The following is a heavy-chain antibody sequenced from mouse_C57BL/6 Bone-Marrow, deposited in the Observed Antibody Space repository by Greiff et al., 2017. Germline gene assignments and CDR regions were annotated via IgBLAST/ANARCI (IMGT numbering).Heavy chain of an antibody. J-gene: IGHJ4*01. CDR2: ISNLAYSI. CDR1: GFTFSDYG. V-gene: IGHV5-15*01. CDR3: ARRGAYYSNYGYAMDY. Sequence: EVQVVESGGGLVQPGGSLKLSCAASGFTFSDYGMEWVRQAPRKGPEWVAFISNLAYSIYYADTVTGRFTISRENAKNTLYLEVSSLRSEDTAMYNCARRGAYYSNYGYAMDYWGQGTSVTVSS. D-gene: IGHD2-5*01.